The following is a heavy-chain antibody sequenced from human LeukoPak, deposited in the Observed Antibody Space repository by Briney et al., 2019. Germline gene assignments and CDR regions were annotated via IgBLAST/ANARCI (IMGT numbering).Heavy chain of an antibody. CDR2: MNPNSGNT. D-gene: IGHD3-22*01. CDR1: GYTFTSYD. V-gene: IGHV1-8*01. J-gene: IGHJ3*02. Sequence: ASVKVSCKASGYTFTSYDINWVRQATGQGLEWMGWMNPNSGNTGYAQKFQGRVTMTRNTSISTAYMELSSLRSEDTAVYYCAGGTYYYDSSGSHTHGAFDIWGQGTMVTVSS. CDR3: AGGTYYYDSSGSHTHGAFDI.